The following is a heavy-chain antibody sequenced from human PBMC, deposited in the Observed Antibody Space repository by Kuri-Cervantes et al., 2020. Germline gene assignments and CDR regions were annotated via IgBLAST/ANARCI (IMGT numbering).Heavy chain of an antibody. CDR2: INSDGTST. D-gene: IGHD3-3*01. CDR3: ARGGSGVFGVAPS. V-gene: IGHV3-74*01. CDR1: GFTFSTYW. J-gene: IGHJ4*02. Sequence: GESLKISCAASGFTFSTYWMHWVRQAPGKGLVWASRINSDGTSTSYADSVKGRFTISRDNAKNTLYLQMNSLRAEDTAVYYCARGGSGVFGVAPSWGQGTLVTVSS.